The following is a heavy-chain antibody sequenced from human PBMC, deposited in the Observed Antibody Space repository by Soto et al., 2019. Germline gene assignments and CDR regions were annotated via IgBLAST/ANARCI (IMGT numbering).Heavy chain of an antibody. Sequence: EVQLVESGGGLVQPGGSLKLSCVGSGFIFGGSAIHWVRQASGKGLAWVGRIRSRANNYATSSAVSVRGRFTFSRDDAKNTAYLQMNTLKTDDTAVYYCCRGQGAPIGDYYYHGLDVWGQGTPVTVS. D-gene: IGHD2-2*02. CDR1: GFIFGGSA. J-gene: IGHJ6*02. CDR3: CRGQGAPIGDYYYHGLDV. V-gene: IGHV3-73*02. CDR2: IRSRANNYAT.